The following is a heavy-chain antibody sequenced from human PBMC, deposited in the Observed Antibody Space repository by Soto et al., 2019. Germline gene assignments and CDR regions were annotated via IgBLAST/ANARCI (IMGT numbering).Heavy chain of an antibody. Sequence: QLQLQESGSGLVKPSQTLSLTCAVSGGSISSGGYSWSWIRQPPGKGLEWIGYIYHSGNTYYNPSLKNRVTLSVDSSKTHFSLKLSSVTAADPAVYYCARVPSPWGQGPLVTVSS. V-gene: IGHV4-30-2*01. CDR2: IYHSGNT. J-gene: IGHJ5*02. CDR1: GGSISSGGYS. CDR3: ARVPSP.